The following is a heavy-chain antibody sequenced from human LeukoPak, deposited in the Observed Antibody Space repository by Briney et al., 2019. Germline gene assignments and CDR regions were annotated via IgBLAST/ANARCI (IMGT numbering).Heavy chain of an antibody. CDR2: IYYSGST. CDR1: GGSISSSSYY. CDR3: ARRVTTMVRGVRAYNWFDP. V-gene: IGHV4-39*01. D-gene: IGHD3-10*01. Sequence: PSETLSLTCTVSGGSISSSSYYWGWIRQPPGRGLEWIGSIYYSGSTYYNPSLKSRVTISVDTSKNQFSLKLSSVTAADTAVYYCARRVTTMVRGVRAYNWFDPWGQGTLVTVSS. J-gene: IGHJ5*02.